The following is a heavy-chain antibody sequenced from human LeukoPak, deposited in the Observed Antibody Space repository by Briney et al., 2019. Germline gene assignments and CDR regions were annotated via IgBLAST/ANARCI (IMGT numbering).Heavy chain of an antibody. D-gene: IGHD2-2*01. J-gene: IGHJ4*02. V-gene: IGHV3-23*01. CDR2: TGSTGVST. CDR3: AKDPGVVPAHYFDY. Sequence: RPGGSLRLSCAASGFTFSSYAMNWVRQAPGKGLEWVSGTGSTGVSTFYADSVKGRFTVSRDNSKNTLSLQMSSLRAEDTAVYYCAKDPGVVPAHYFDYWGQGTLVTVSS. CDR1: GFTFSSYA.